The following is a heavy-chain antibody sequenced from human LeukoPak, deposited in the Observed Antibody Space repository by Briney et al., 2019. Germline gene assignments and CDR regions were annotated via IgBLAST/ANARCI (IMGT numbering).Heavy chain of an antibody. D-gene: IGHD6-19*01. J-gene: IGHJ1*01. CDR2: ISYDGSNK. Sequence: GGSLRLSCEASRFTFNTSAMQWVRQAPGKGLEWVAVISYDGSNKYYADSVKGRFTISRDNSKNTLYLQMNSLRAEDTAVYYCARSYSSGWYKVPEYFQHWGQGTLVTVSS. CDR3: ARSYSSGWYKVPEYFQH. V-gene: IGHV3-30-3*01. CDR1: RFTFNTSA.